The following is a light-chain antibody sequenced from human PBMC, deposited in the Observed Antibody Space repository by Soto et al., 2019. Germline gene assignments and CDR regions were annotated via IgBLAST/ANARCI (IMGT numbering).Light chain of an antibody. CDR2: KAS. V-gene: IGKV1-5*03. J-gene: IGKJ4*01. CDR1: QSISYW. Sequence: DIQMTQSPSTLSASVGDRVTITCRASQSISYWLAWYQQKPGKAPKLLIYKASSLKTGVPLRFSGSGSGTEFTLTISSLQPDDFASYYCQHYNSYPLTFGGGTKVENK. CDR3: QHYNSYPLT.